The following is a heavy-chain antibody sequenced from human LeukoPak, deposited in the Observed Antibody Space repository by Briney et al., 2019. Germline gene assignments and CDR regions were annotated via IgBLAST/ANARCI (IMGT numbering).Heavy chain of an antibody. V-gene: IGHV3-66*01. D-gene: IGHD6-19*01. CDR3: ARLTVSGQLDY. CDR1: GFTVSSNY. CDR2: ICTDGST. J-gene: IGHJ4*02. Sequence: GGSLRLSCAASGFTVSSNYMIWVRQAPGKGLEWVSVICTDGSTYYADSVKGRFTISRDNSKTTLHLQMNSLRVEDTAVYYCARLTVSGQLDYWGQGTLVTVSS.